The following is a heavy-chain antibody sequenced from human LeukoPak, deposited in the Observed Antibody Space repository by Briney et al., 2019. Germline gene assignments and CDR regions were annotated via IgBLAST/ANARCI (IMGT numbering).Heavy chain of an antibody. D-gene: IGHD6-19*01. CDR3: AREGSGSFWASDY. V-gene: IGHV1-69*13. J-gene: IGHJ4*02. Sequence: ASVKVSCKASGGTFSSTTINWVRQAPGQGLEWMGGITPIFRTPNYAQKFQGRVTITAVESMSTAYMELSSLRSEDTAVYYCAREGSGSFWASDYWGQGTLVTVSS. CDR2: ITPIFRTP. CDR1: GGTFSSTT.